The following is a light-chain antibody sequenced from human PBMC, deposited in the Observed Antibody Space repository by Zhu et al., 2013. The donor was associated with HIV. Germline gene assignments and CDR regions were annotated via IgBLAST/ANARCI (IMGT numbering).Light chain of an antibody. V-gene: IGKV1-13*02. J-gene: IGKJ4*01. CDR3: QQYYRTPLT. CDR1: QGISSA. CDR2: DVS. Sequence: AIQLTQSPSSLSASIGDRVTITCRASQGISSALAWYQQKPGKPPKLLIYDVSILESGVPSRFSGSGSGTDFTLTISSLQPEDFAAYYCQQYYRTPLTFGGGTKVEIK.